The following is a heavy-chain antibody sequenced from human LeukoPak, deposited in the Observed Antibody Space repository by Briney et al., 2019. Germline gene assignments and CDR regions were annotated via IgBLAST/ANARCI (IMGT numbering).Heavy chain of an antibody. D-gene: IGHD6-13*01. CDR2: IYHSGST. Sequence: SETLSLTCTVSGGSISSSSYYWGWIRQPPGKGLEWIGEIYHSGSTNYNPSLKSRVTISVDKSKNQFSLKLSSVTAADTAVYYCARAGGTYSSSWYDDDAFDIWGQGTMVTVSS. CDR3: ARAGGTYSSSWYDDDAFDI. J-gene: IGHJ3*02. V-gene: IGHV4-39*07. CDR1: GGSISSSSYY.